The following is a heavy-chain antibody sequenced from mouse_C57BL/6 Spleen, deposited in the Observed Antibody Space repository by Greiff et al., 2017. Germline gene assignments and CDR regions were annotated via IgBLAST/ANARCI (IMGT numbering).Heavy chain of an antibody. J-gene: IGHJ1*03. CDR2: ISSGGSYT. D-gene: IGHD2-1*01. Sequence: EVNVVESGGDLVKPGGSLKLSCAASGFTFSSYGMSWVRQTPDKRLEWVATISSGGSYTYYPDSVKGRFTISRDNAKNTLYLQMSSLKSEDTAMYYCARQDGAYGNYWYFDVWGTGTTVTVSS. V-gene: IGHV5-6*01. CDR1: GFTFSSYG. CDR3: ARQDGAYGNYWYFDV.